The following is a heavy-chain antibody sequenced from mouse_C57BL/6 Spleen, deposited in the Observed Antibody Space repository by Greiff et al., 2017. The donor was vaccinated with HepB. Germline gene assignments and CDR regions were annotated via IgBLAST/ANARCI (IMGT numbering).Heavy chain of an antibody. J-gene: IGHJ4*01. CDR3: ARDYGSMDY. CDR1: GYAFSSSW. D-gene: IGHD1-1*01. CDR2: IYPGDGDT. Sequence: QVQLQQSGPELVKPGASVKISCKASGYAFSSSWMNWVKQRPGKGLEWIGRIYPGDGDTNYNGKFKGQATLTADKSSSTAYMQLSSLTSEDSAVYFCARDYGSMDYWGQGTSVTVSS. V-gene: IGHV1-82*01.